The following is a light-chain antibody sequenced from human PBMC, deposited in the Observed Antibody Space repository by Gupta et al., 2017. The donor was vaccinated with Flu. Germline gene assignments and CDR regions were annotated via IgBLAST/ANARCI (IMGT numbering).Light chain of an antibody. CDR3: QQYGSSPWT. Sequence: ERATLSCRASQSVSRNYLAWYQQKAGQAPRLLIYDAFTRASGIPDRFSGSGSGTDFILTITRLEPEDFAVYHCQQYGSSPWTFGQGTKVEIK. V-gene: IGKV3-20*01. J-gene: IGKJ1*01. CDR2: DAF. CDR1: QSVSRNY.